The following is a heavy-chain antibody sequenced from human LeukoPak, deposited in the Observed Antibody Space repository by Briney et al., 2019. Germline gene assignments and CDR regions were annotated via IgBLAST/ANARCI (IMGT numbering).Heavy chain of an antibody. Sequence: GGSLRLSCAASGFTFSNYEMIWVRQPPGKGLEWVSSIFPSGGEIHYADSVRGRFTISRDNSKSTLSLQMNSLRAEDTAIYYCATYRQVLLPFESWGQGTLVTVSS. CDR3: ATYRQVLLPFES. CDR2: IFPSGGEI. CDR1: GFTFSNYE. D-gene: IGHD2-8*02. J-gene: IGHJ4*02. V-gene: IGHV3-23*01.